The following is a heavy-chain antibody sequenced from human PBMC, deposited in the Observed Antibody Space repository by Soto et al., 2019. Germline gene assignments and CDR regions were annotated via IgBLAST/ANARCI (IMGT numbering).Heavy chain of an antibody. V-gene: IGHV3-30*03. Sequence: QVQLVESGGGVVQPGRSLRLSCAASGFTFSSYGMHWVRQAPGKGLEWVAVISYDGSNKYYADSVKGRFTISRDNSKNALDLQMHSLRAEDTAVYYCATDGAPDGEMATIFFDYWGQGTLVTVSS. CDR1: GFTFSSYG. D-gene: IGHD5-12*01. CDR3: ATDGAPDGEMATIFFDY. CDR2: ISYDGSNK. J-gene: IGHJ4*02.